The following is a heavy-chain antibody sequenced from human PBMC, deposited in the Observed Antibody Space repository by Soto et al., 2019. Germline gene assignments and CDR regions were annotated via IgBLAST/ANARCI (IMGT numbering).Heavy chain of an antibody. J-gene: IGHJ3*02. CDR1: GGSVSSGSYY. CDR3: ASDIAAAGLDAFDI. Sequence: SETLSLTCTVSGGSVSSGSYYWSWIRQPPGKGLEWIGYIYYSGSTNYNPSLKSRVTISVDTSKNQFSLKLSSVTAADTAVYYCASDIAAAGLDAFDIWGQGTMVTVSS. D-gene: IGHD6-13*01. CDR2: IYYSGST. V-gene: IGHV4-61*01.